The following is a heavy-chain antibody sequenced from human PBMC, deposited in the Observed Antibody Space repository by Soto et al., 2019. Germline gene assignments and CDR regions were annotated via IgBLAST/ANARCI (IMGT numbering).Heavy chain of an antibody. V-gene: IGHV1-69*13. Sequence: SVKVSCKASGGTFSSYAISWVRQAPGQGLEWMGGIIPIFGTANYAQKFQGRVTITADESTSTAYMELSSLRSEDTAVYYCAREVPDTAREAALYYFDYWGQGTLVTVSS. CDR2: IIPIFGTA. J-gene: IGHJ4*02. D-gene: IGHD5-18*01. CDR3: AREVPDTAREAALYYFDY. CDR1: GGTFSSYA.